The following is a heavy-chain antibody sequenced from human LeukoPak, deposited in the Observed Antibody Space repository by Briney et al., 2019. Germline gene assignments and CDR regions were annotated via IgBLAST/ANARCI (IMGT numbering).Heavy chain of an antibody. Sequence: PSETLSLTCTVSGGSINSYYWTWIRQPPGKGLEWIGNIYNSGNTNYNPSLKSRVTISVDTSKNQFSLKLSSVTAADTAVYYCARAPRGYSYGYAWGQGTLVTVSS. CDR2: IYNSGNT. CDR3: ARAPRGYSYGYA. D-gene: IGHD5-18*01. V-gene: IGHV4-59*12. J-gene: IGHJ4*02. CDR1: GGSINSYY.